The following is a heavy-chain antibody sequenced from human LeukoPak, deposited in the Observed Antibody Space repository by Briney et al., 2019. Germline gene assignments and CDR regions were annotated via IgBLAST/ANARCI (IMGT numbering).Heavy chain of an antibody. CDR3: ARGMPAYCSGGSCFSTYFDY. CDR1: GGSISSSNW. V-gene: IGHV4-4*02. Sequence: PSGTLSLTCAVSGGSISSSNWWSWVRQPPGKGLEWIGEIYHSGSTNYNPSLKSRVTISVDKSKNQFSLKLSSVTAADTAVYYCARGMPAYCSGGSCFSTYFDYWGQGTLVTVSS. CDR2: IYHSGST. J-gene: IGHJ4*02. D-gene: IGHD2-15*01.